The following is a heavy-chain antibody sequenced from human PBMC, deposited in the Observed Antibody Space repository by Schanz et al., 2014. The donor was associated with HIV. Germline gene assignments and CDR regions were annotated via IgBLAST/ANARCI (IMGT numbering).Heavy chain of an antibody. CDR2: INTNGGGT. V-gene: IGHV1-46*01. D-gene: IGHD1-26*01. Sequence: QAQLVHSGAEGKKPGASVKVSCKASGYSFTSNFIHWVRQAPGQGLQWMGVINTNGGGTSDALRGRGIITRDTSTSTVYMHLSNMRFEDSAVYYREREKREKGGWAVWGQGTTVTVSS. J-gene: IGHJ6*02. CDR3: EREKREKGGWAV. CDR1: GYSFTSNF.